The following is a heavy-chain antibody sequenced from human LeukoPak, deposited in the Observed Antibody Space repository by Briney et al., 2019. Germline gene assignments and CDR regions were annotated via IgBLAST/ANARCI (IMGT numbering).Heavy chain of an antibody. CDR3: AREVAVHHPAFGD. D-gene: IGHD3-10*01. CDR1: GDTFQTYS. V-gene: IGHV1-69*10. CDR2: IVPMFGIA. J-gene: IGHJ4*02. Sequence: SVKVSCKSSGDTFQTYSISWVRQAPGQGLEWMGDIVPMFGIANYAQRFQDRVTMTADSFTNTAYLEVRSLKFEDTAVYYCAREVAVHHPAFGDWGQGTLVIVSS.